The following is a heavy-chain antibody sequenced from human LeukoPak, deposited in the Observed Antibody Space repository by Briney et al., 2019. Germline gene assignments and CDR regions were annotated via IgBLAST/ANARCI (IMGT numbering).Heavy chain of an antibody. CDR1: GGSISSYY. Sequence: SETLSLTCTVSGGSISSYYWSWIRQPAGKGLEWIGRIYTSGSTNYNPSLKSRVTMSVDTSKNQFSLKLSSVTAADTAVYYCARGRYYESSGYFVYYFDYWGQGTLVTVSS. D-gene: IGHD3-22*01. CDR3: ARGRYYESSGYFVYYFDY. J-gene: IGHJ4*02. CDR2: IYTSGST. V-gene: IGHV4-4*07.